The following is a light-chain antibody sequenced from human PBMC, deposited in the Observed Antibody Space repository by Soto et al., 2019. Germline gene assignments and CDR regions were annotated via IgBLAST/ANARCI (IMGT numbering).Light chain of an antibody. V-gene: IGLV2-8*01. J-gene: IGLJ3*02. CDR1: SSDVGAYNY. CDR3: ISYAGSSIWV. Sequence: QSALTQPPSASGSPGQSVTISCTGTSSDVGAYNYVSWYQHHPGKAPKLMIYDVSKRPSGVPDRFSGSKSGNTASLTVSRLKAEDEAHFYCISYAGSSIWVFGGGTKLTVL. CDR2: DVS.